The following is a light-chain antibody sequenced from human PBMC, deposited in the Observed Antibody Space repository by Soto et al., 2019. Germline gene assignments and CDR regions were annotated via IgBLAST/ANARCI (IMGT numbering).Light chain of an antibody. CDR3: QQYNNWPRT. Sequence: EIVLTQSPGTLSLSPGERATLSCRASQSVSRNLAWYQQKPGQAPRLLMYGASTRATGIPARFSGSGSGTEFTLTINSLQSEDFAVYYCQQYNNWPRTFGQGTKVDIK. CDR2: GAS. V-gene: IGKV3-15*01. CDR1: QSVSRN. J-gene: IGKJ1*01.